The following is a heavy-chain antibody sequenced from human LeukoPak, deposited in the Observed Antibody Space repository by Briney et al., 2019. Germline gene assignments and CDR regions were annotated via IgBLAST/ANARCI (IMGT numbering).Heavy chain of an antibody. CDR3: ARELVVAAMDY. V-gene: IGHV7-4-1*02. CDR2: INTNTGNP. J-gene: IGHJ4*02. D-gene: IGHD2-2*01. CDR1: GYTFTSYA. Sequence: ASVKVSCKASGYTFTSYAIIWVRQAPGQGLEWMGWINTNTGNPTYAQGFTGRFVFSLDTSVSTTYLQINSLKADDTAVYYCARELVVAAMDYWGQGTLVTVSS.